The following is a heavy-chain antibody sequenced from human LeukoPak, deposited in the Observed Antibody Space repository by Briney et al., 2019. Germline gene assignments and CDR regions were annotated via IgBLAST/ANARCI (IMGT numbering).Heavy chain of an antibody. CDR2: INHSGST. Sequence: SETLSLTCAVHGGSFSGYYWSWIRQPPGKGLEWIGEINHSGSTNYNPSLKSRVTISVDTSKNQFSLKLSSVTAADTAVYYCARSSGWLDDYWGQGTLVTVSS. CDR1: GGSFSGYY. CDR3: ARSSGWLDDY. J-gene: IGHJ4*02. D-gene: IGHD6-19*01. V-gene: IGHV4-34*01.